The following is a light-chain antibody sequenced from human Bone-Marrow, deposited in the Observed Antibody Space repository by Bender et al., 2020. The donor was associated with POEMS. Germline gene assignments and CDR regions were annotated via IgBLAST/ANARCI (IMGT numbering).Light chain of an antibody. CDR3: SSVDDNGDNRE. V-gene: IGLV3-10*01. J-gene: IGLJ2*01. CDR1: ALPKKY. Sequence: SADLTQPPSLAVSPGQTATLTCSGQALPKKYVFWYQQKSGQAPILATYEDNKQPSGLSERCSGSSSGTVAVLTIRGAQVEDEADYYCSSVDDNGDNREFGRGTKLTVL. CDR2: EDN.